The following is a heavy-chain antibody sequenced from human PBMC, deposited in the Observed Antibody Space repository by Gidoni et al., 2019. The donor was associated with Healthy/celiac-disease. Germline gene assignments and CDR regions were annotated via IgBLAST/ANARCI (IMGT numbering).Heavy chain of an antibody. CDR2: INHSGGSR. D-gene: IGHD2-2*01. CDR3: ARRARSSAIDY. CDR1: GYTFTSYY. V-gene: IGHV1-46*01. Sequence: QVQLVQSGDEVQKPGASVKVSCKASGYTFTSYYMHWVRQAPGKGLEWMGIINHSGGSRSYAKKLQGRVTMTRDTSTRTVYMELSSLRSEDTAVYYCARRARSSAIDYWGQGTLVTVSS. J-gene: IGHJ4*02.